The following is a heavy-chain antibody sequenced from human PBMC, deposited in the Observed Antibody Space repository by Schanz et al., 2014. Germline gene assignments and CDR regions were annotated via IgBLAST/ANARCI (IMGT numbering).Heavy chain of an antibody. V-gene: IGHV3-33*01. D-gene: IGHD1-1*01. J-gene: IGHJ4*02. CDR3: ARGTDWNLHY. CDR1: GFSLNTYG. Sequence: VQLLESGGGVVQPGTSLILSCSVSGFSLNTYGIHWFRQPAGKGLEWVAVIWNNGVTKYYADSVRGRFTISRDRFQNTLYLRMSSLRAGDTAVYYCARGTDWNLHYWGQGALVTVSS. CDR2: IWNNGVTK.